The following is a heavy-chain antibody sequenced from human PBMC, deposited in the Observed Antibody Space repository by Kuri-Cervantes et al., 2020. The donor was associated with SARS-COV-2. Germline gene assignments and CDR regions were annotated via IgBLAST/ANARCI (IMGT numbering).Heavy chain of an antibody. J-gene: IGHJ6*02. V-gene: IGHV3-74*01. D-gene: IGHD2-21*02. Sequence: LSLTCAASGFTFSGHWIHWVRQAPGKGLVWVSRINPDGSYTNNADSVKGRFTISRDNSKNTLSLQMNGLRADDTAGYYCAKDRGVTAHFHFYYYGMDVWGQGTPVTVS. CDR2: INPDGSYT. CDR1: GFTFSGHW. CDR3: AKDRGVTAHFHFYYYGMDV.